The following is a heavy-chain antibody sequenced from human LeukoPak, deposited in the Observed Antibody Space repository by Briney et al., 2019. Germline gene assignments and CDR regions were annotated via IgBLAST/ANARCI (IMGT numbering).Heavy chain of an antibody. CDR2: INHSGST. CDR1: GGSFSGYY. D-gene: IGHD5-18*01. V-gene: IGHV4-34*01. CDR3: ARGPWIQLWSVPFDY. Sequence: SETLSLTCAVYGGSFSGYYWSWIRQPPGKGLEWIGEINHSGSTNYNPSLKSRVTISVDTSKDQFSLKLSSVTAEDTAVYYCARGPWIQLWSVPFDYWGQGTLVTFSS. J-gene: IGHJ4*02.